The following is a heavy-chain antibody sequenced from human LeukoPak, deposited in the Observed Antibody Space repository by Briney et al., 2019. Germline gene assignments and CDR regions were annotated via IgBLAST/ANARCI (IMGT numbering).Heavy chain of an antibody. D-gene: IGHD3-10*01. V-gene: IGHV3-30-3*01. CDR3: ARDPTRADLWFGELLPSYYYYMDV. CDR2: ISYDGSKK. Sequence: GGSLRLSCAASGFTFSSYAMHWVRQAQGKGLERVAVISYDGSKKYYAYSVKGRLTISRDNSKNTLYLQMNSLRAEDTAVYYCARDPTRADLWFGELLPSYYYYMDVWGKGTTVTVSS. J-gene: IGHJ6*03. CDR1: GFTFSSYA.